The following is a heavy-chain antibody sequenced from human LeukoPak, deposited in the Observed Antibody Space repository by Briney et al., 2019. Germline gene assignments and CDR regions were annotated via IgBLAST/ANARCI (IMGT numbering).Heavy chain of an antibody. Sequence: GGSLRLSCAASGFTFSSYAMSWVRQAPGKGLEWVSAISGSGGSTYYADSVKGRFTISRDNSKNTLYLQMNSLRAEDAAVYYCAKEAPQSLYYDSIRGSYRSAQIDYWGQGTLVTVSS. D-gene: IGHD3-16*02. J-gene: IGHJ4*02. CDR2: ISGSGGST. CDR1: GFTFSSYA. CDR3: AKEAPQSLYYDSIRGSYRSAQIDY. V-gene: IGHV3-23*01.